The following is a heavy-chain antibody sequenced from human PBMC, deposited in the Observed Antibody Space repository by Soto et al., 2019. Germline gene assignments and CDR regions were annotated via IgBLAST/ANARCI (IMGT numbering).Heavy chain of an antibody. CDR1: GFTFSGSA. J-gene: IGHJ4*02. CDR2: IRSKANSYAT. D-gene: IGHD6-19*01. Sequence: EVQLVESGGGLVQPGGSLKLSCAASGFTFSGSAMHWVRQASGKGLEWVGRIRSKANSYATAYAASVKGRFTISRDDSKNTAYLQMNSLKTEDTAVYYCTSQSERGIYGAVEPRYWGQGTLVTVSS. CDR3: TSQSERGIYGAVEPRY. V-gene: IGHV3-73*02.